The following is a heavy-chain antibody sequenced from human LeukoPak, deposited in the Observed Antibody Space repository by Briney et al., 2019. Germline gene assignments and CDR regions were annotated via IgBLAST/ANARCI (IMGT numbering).Heavy chain of an antibody. D-gene: IGHD4-23*01. J-gene: IGHJ4*02. V-gene: IGHV3-23*01. CDR1: GITFSSYA. CDR3: AKGRKYGGNSYFDY. CDR2: ISGSGGST. Sequence: GGSLRLSCAASGITFSSYAMSWVRQAPGKGLEWVSAISGSGGSTYYADSVKGRFTISRDNSKNTLYLQMNSLRAEDTAVYYCAKGRKYGGNSYFDYWGQGTLVTVSS.